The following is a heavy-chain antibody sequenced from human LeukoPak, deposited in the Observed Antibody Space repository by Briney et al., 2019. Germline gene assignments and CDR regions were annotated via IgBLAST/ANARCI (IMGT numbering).Heavy chain of an antibody. CDR1: EFAFSNYW. CDR3: ARSITMIVVVNLYYFDY. Sequence: GGSLRLSCAASEFAFSNYWMHWVRQAPGKGLVWVSRINSDGSSTRYADFVKGRFTIPRDNAENTLYLQMNSLRAEDTAVYYCARSITMIVVVNLYYFDYWGQGTLVTVSS. CDR2: INSDGSST. J-gene: IGHJ4*02. V-gene: IGHV3-74*01. D-gene: IGHD3-22*01.